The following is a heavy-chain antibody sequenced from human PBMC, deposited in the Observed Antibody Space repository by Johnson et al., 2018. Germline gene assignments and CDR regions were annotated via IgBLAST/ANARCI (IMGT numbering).Heavy chain of an antibody. Sequence: QVQLVQSGPGLVKPSETLSLTCTVSGGSISSSSYYWGWIRQPPGKGLEWIGSMYYSGGTYYNPSLKSRVTISVDTSKNQFSLKLSSVTAADTAVYYCASSDIVLMVYAIPYYYYGMDVWGQGTTVTVSS. J-gene: IGHJ6*02. CDR3: ASSDIVLMVYAIPYYYYGMDV. CDR1: GGSISSSSYY. V-gene: IGHV4-39*01. D-gene: IGHD2-8*01. CDR2: MYYSGGT.